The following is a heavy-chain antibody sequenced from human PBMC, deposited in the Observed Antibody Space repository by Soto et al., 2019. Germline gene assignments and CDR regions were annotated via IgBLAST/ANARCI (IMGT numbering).Heavy chain of an antibody. Sequence: SETLSLTCAVSGASISRTGFHWGWIRQPPGQGLEWIGSIYEAGTTFYNSSLKSRVTISADTSKNHFSLQLSSVTTADTAVYYCARRGSGHTFDYWGQGTLVTVSS. V-gene: IGHV4-39*02. J-gene: IGHJ4*02. D-gene: IGHD3-10*01. CDR3: ARRGSGHTFDY. CDR2: IYEAGTT. CDR1: GASISRTGFH.